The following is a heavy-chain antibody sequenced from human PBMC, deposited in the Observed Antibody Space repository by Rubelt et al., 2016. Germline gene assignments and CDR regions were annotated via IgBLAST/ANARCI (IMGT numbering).Heavy chain of an antibody. D-gene: IGHD5-24*01. Sequence: FSDSAMHWVRQASGKGLEWVGYIRSKANNYATVYGASVKGRFTISRDDSKNTAYLQMNSLKTEDTAVYYCARVRRDGYKSHGSDYWGQGTLVTVSS. J-gene: IGHJ4*02. CDR1: FSDSA. CDR2: IRSKANNYAT. CDR3: ARVRRDGYKSHGSDY. V-gene: IGHV3-73*01.